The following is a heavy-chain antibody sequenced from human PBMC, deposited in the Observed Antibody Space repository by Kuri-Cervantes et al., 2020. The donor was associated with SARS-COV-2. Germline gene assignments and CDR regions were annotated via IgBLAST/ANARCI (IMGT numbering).Heavy chain of an antibody. CDR2: ITSSGTTI. Sequence: GESLKISCAASGFTFSNYEMNWVRQAPGKGLEWVSYITSSGTTIYYADSVKGRFTISRDNSKNTLYLQMNSLRAEDTAVYYCAKALASTNYYFDYWGQGTLVTVSS. J-gene: IGHJ4*02. D-gene: IGHD5-12*01. CDR1: GFTFSNYE. CDR3: AKALASTNYYFDY. V-gene: IGHV3-48*03.